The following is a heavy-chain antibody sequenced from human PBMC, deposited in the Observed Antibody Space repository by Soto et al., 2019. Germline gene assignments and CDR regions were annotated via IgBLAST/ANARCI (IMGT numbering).Heavy chain of an antibody. CDR2: SIPIFGIT. Sequence: QAQLMQSGAEVKEPGSSVKVSCKASGGTFSGYAISWVRQAPGQGLEWLGGSIPIFGITNYAQKFQNRLTIAADESAATVYRDLRSLTSEDSDIYCCARDPRSITGTTSSEDFQHWGQGTLVSVS. CDR3: ARDPRSITGTTSSEDFQH. CDR1: GGTFSGYA. V-gene: IGHV1-69*01. J-gene: IGHJ1*01. D-gene: IGHD1-1*01.